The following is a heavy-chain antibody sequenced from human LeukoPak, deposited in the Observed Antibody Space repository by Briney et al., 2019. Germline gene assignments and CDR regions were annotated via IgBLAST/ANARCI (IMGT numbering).Heavy chain of an antibody. CDR3: ARVTNTMIVVADY. J-gene: IGHJ4*02. D-gene: IGHD3-22*01. V-gene: IGHV1-18*01. Sequence: ASVKVSCKASGYAFINYYISWVRQAPGQGLEWMGWISGYNGNTNYAQKLQGRVTMTTDTSRSTAYMELRSLRSDDTAVYYCARVTNTMIVVADYWGQGTLVTVSS. CDR1: GYAFINYY. CDR2: ISGYNGNT.